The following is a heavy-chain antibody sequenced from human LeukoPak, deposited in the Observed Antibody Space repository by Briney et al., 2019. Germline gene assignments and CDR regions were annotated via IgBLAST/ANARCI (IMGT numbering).Heavy chain of an antibody. Sequence: SETLSLTCTVSGGSISSYYWSWIRQPPGKGLEWIGYIYYSGSTNYNPSLKSQVTISVDTSKNQFSLKLSSVTAADTAVYYCARHSAHDYYDSSGLDYWGQGTLVTVSS. CDR1: GGSISSYY. J-gene: IGHJ4*02. D-gene: IGHD3-22*01. V-gene: IGHV4-59*08. CDR2: IYYSGST. CDR3: ARHSAHDYYDSSGLDY.